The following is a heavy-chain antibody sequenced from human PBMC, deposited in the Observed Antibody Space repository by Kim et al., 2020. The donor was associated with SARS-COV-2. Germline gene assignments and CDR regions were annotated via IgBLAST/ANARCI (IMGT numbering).Heavy chain of an antibody. Sequence: GGSLRLSCAASGFTFSSYSMNWVRQAPGKGLEWVSSISSSSSYIYYADSVKGRFTISRDNAKNSLYLQMNSLRAEDTAVYYCARDSVNWYFDHWGRGTLVTVSS. CDR2: ISSSSSYI. CDR1: GFTFSSYS. D-gene: IGHD4-4*01. V-gene: IGHV3-21*01. J-gene: IGHJ2*01. CDR3: ARDSVNWYFDH.